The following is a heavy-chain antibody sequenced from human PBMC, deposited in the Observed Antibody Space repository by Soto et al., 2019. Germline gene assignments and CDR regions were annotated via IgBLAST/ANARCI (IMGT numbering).Heavy chain of an antibody. Sequence: QVQLQQWGAGLLKPSETLSLTCAVYGGSFSGYYWSWIRQPPGKGLEWIGEINHSGSTNYNPSLKSRVTISVDTSKHQFSLKLSSVTAADTAVYYCARATYYDFWSGYYKPAPFDYWGQGTLVTVSS. CDR1: GGSFSGYY. V-gene: IGHV4-34*01. D-gene: IGHD3-3*01. CDR3: ARATYYDFWSGYYKPAPFDY. J-gene: IGHJ4*02. CDR2: INHSGST.